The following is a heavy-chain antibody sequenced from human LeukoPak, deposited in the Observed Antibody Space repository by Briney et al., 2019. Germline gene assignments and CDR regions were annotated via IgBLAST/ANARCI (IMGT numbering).Heavy chain of an antibody. CDR3: ATVVLPLPGAFDI. Sequence: ASVKVSCKASGYTFTSYAMHWVRQAPGQRLEWMGWINAGNGNTKYSQKFQGRVTITRDTSASTAYMELSSLRSEDTAVYYCATVVLPLPGAFDIWGQGTMVTVSS. CDR1: GYTFTSYA. J-gene: IGHJ3*02. V-gene: IGHV1-3*01. CDR2: INAGNGNT.